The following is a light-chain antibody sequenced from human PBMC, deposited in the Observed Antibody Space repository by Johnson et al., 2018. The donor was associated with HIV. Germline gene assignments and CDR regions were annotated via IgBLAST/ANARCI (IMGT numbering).Light chain of an antibody. CDR3: GTWDSSLGSHYV. Sequence: QSVLTQPPSVSAAPGQKVTISCSGSTYNIGNNYVSWYQQLPGTAPKLLIYEKNKRPSGIPDRFSASKSGTSATLDITGLQTGDEADYYCGTWDSSLGSHYVFGSGTEVTVL. CDR1: TYNIGNNY. CDR2: EKN. V-gene: IGLV1-51*02. J-gene: IGLJ1*01.